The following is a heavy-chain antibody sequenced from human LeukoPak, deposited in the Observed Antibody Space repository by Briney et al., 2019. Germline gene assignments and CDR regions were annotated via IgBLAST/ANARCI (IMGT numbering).Heavy chain of an antibody. CDR3: AKDDAWGRYKD. CDR2: ISSSGGST. Sequence: GGSLRLSCTASGFTFSGYGMSWVRQAPGKGLEWVSSISSSGGSTYYRDSVKGRFTISRDNSKNTVSLQMNSLRGDDTAVYYCAKDDAWGRYKDWGQGTLVTVSS. V-gene: IGHV3-23*01. J-gene: IGHJ1*01. CDR1: GFTFSGYG. D-gene: IGHD3-16*01.